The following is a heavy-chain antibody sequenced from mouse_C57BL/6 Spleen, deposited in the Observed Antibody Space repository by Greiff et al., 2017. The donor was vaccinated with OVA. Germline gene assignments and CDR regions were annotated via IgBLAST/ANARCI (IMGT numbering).Heavy chain of an antibody. D-gene: IGHD2-4*01. J-gene: IGHJ4*01. Sequence: EVKLVESGGGLVQSGRSLRLSCATSGFTFSDFYMEWVRQAPGKGLEWIAASRNKANDYTTEYSASVKGRFIVSRDTSQSILYLQMNALRAEDTAIDYCARASYDYDYSMDYWGQGTSVTVSS. V-gene: IGHV7-1*01. CDR2: SRNKANDYTT. CDR1: GFTFSDFY. CDR3: ARASYDYDYSMDY.